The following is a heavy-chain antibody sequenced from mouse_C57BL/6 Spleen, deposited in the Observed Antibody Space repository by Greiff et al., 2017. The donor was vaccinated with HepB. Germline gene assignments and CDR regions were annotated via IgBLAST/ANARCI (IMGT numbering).Heavy chain of an antibody. D-gene: IGHD2-4*01. CDR1: GFSLTSYG. CDR3: ANDYDGGWFAY. J-gene: IGHJ3*01. V-gene: IGHV2-2*01. CDR2: IWSGGST. Sequence: QVQLKQSGPGLVQPSQSLSITCTVSGFSLTSYGVHWVRQSPGKGLEWLGVIWSGGSTDYNAAFISRLSISKDNSKSQVFFKMNSLQADDTAIYYCANDYDGGWFAYWGQGTLVTVSA.